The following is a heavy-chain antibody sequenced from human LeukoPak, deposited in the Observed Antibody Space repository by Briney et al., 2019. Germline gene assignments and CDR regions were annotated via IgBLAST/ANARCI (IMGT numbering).Heavy chain of an antibody. V-gene: IGHV3-13*01. CDR3: ARGFTMVRGGIGPYGMDV. CDR1: GFTSSSYD. D-gene: IGHD3-10*01. Sequence: GGSLRLSCAASGFTSSSYDMHWVRQATGKGLEWVSAIGTAGDTYYPGSVKGRFTISRENAKNSLYIQMNSLRAGDTAVYYCARGFTMVRGGIGPYGMDVWGQGTTVTVSS. J-gene: IGHJ6*02. CDR2: IGTAGDT.